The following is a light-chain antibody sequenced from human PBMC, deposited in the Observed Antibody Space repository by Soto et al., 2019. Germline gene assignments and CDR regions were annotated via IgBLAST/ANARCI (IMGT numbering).Light chain of an antibody. J-gene: IGKJ3*01. V-gene: IGKV4-1*01. CDR3: QQYYSTPFT. CDR1: QNVLYSSNNKNY. Sequence: DIVMTQSPDSLVVSLGERATINCKSSQNVLYSSNNKNYLAWYQQKPGQPPKLLIYWASTRESGVPDRFSGSGSGTDSALTISSLQAEDVAVYYCQQYYSTPFTFGPGTKVEI. CDR2: WAS.